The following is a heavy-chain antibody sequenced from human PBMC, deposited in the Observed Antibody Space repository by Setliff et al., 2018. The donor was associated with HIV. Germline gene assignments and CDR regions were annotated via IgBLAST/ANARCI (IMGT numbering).Heavy chain of an antibody. V-gene: IGHV4-59*01. CDR3: ARIFGDQGYYYGMDV. CDR1: GGSISSYY. J-gene: IGHJ6*02. CDR2: IYYCGST. D-gene: IGHD3-3*01. Sequence: SETLSLTCTVSGGSISSYYWSWIRQPPGKGLEWIGYIYYCGSTNYNPSLKSRVTISVDTSKNQFSLKLSSVIAADTAVYYCARIFGDQGYYYGMDVWGQGTTVTVSS.